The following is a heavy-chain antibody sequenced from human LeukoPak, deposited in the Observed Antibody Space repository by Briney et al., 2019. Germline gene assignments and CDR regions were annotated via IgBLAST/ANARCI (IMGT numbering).Heavy chain of an antibody. Sequence: PGGSLRLSCAASGFTFSSYWMNWVRQAPGKGLEWVAVIWYDGNYKDYADSVKGRFTISRDNSKNTLYLQMNSLRAEDTAVYYCARDDQAGWGQGTQVTVSS. CDR3: ARDDQAG. CDR2: IWYDGNYK. J-gene: IGHJ4*02. V-gene: IGHV3-33*08. D-gene: IGHD3-10*01. CDR1: GFTFSSYW.